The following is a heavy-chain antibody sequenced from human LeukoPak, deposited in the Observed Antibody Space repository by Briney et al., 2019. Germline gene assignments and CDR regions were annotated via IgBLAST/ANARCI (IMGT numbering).Heavy chain of an antibody. CDR1: GFTFSSYA. D-gene: IGHD2-2*01. Sequence: GGSLRLSCAASGFTFSSYAMSWARQAPGRGLEWVSAITGSGGSTYYADSVKGRFTISRDNSKNTLYLQMNSLRAEDTAVYYCAKDPGDIVVVPAAGIDYWGQGTLVTVSS. CDR3: AKDPGDIVVVPAAGIDY. V-gene: IGHV3-23*01. J-gene: IGHJ4*02. CDR2: ITGSGGST.